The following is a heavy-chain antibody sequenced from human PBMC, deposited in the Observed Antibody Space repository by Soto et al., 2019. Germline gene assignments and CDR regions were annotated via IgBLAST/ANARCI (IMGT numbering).Heavy chain of an antibody. CDR2: INHSGST. CDR3: ARDYYGSGTYGWFDP. CDR1: GGSFSGYY. Sequence: SETLSLTCAVYGGSFSGYYWSWIRQPPGKGLEWIGEINHSGSTNYNPSLKSRVTISVDTSKNQFSLKLSSVTAADTAVYYCARDYYGSGTYGWFDPWGQGTLVTVSS. V-gene: IGHV4-34*01. J-gene: IGHJ5*02. D-gene: IGHD3-10*01.